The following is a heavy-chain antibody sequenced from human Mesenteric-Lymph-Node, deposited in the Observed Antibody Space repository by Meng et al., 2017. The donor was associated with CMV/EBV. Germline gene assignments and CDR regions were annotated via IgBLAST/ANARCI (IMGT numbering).Heavy chain of an antibody. V-gene: IGHV4-39*07. CDR1: GGSISSSSYY. CDR3: ARDSNPTYYDFWSGYYTGWFDP. CDR2: IYYSGST. Sequence: SETLSLTCTVPGGSISSSSYYWGWIRQPPGKGLEWIGSIYYSGSTYYNPSLKSRVTISVDTSKNQFSLKLSSVTAADTAVYYCARDSNPTYYDFWSGYYTGWFDPWGQGTLVTVSS. J-gene: IGHJ5*02. D-gene: IGHD3-3*01.